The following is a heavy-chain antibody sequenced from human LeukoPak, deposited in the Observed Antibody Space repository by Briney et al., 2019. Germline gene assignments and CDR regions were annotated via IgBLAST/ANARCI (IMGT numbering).Heavy chain of an antibody. Sequence: PSETLSLTCTVSGGSISGYYWSWIRQPPGKGLEWVGYISYSGSTNYKPSLKSRVTISVDTSKNQFSLKLSSVTAADTAIYYCARDGRAGFLFAYWGQGTLVTVSS. CDR1: GGSISGYY. V-gene: IGHV4-59*01. D-gene: IGHD6-19*01. J-gene: IGHJ4*02. CDR2: ISYSGST. CDR3: ARDGRAGFLFAY.